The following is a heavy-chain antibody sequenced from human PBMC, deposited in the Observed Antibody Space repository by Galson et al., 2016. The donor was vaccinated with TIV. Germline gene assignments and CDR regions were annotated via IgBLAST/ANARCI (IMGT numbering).Heavy chain of an antibody. V-gene: IGHV4-61*02. CDR2: FYSSGNS. D-gene: IGHD3-10*01. CDR1: GASIRGGNYY. J-gene: IGHJ4*02. CDR3: ARASFGSGTYYHYFDF. Sequence: TLSLTCTVSGASIRGGNYYWSWIRRSAGKGLEWIGRFYSSGNSDYKPSLRRRVTISGDKSKNQVSLTLPSVTAADTAVYYCARASFGSGTYYHYFDFWGPGILVTVSS.